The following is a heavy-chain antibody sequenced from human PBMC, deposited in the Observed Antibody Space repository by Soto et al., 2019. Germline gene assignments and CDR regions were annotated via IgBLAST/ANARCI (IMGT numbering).Heavy chain of an antibody. CDR3: VRPVGITTVVSKDEIDI. J-gene: IGHJ3*02. Sequence: PVDSLKISFKLSGNSFINYWIVLVLQTPGKGLEWMGIIHLVDSDARYSPSFQGQVTISADKSILTAYLQWSSLRASDTALYYCVRPVGITTVVSKDEIDIWGQGTMVTVSS. CDR1: GNSFINYW. D-gene: IGHD4-17*01. CDR2: IHLVDSDA. V-gene: IGHV5-51*01.